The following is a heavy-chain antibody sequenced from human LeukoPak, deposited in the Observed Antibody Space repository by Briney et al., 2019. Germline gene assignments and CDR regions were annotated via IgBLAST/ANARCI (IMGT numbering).Heavy chain of an antibody. CDR3: ARDRYGDYFFDY. J-gene: IGHJ4*02. Sequence: GGSLRLSCAASGFTFDDYAMHWVRQAPGKGLEWVSGISWNSGSIGYADSVKGRFTISRDNAKNSLYLQMNSLRGEDTAVYYCARDRYGDYFFDYWGQGTLVTVSS. CDR1: GFTFDDYA. V-gene: IGHV3-9*01. D-gene: IGHD4-17*01. CDR2: ISWNSGSI.